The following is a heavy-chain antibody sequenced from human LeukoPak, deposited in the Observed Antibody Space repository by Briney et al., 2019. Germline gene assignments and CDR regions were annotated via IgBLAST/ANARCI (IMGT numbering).Heavy chain of an antibody. J-gene: IGHJ1*01. CDR3: ARTNKGIFGVVTSRRGYFQH. Sequence: ASVKVSCKASGYTFTSYYMHWVRQAPGQGLEWMGIINASGGSTSYAKKFQGRGTMTRDTSTSTVYVELCSLRSKVTAVYYCARTNKGIFGVVTSRRGYFQHWGQGTLVTVFS. CDR1: GYTFTSYY. V-gene: IGHV1-46*01. CDR2: INASGGST. D-gene: IGHD3-3*01.